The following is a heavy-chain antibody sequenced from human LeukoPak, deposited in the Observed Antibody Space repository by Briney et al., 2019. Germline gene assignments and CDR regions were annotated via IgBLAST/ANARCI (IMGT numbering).Heavy chain of an antibody. CDR3: ARTTEGYCRSTSCYGFYYSYYMDV. CDR1: GGSISNYY. V-gene: IGHV4-59*01. J-gene: IGHJ6*03. D-gene: IGHD2-2*01. CDR2: IYYSGST. Sequence: PSETLSLPCTVSGGSISNYYWSWIRQPPGKGLEWIGYIYYSGSTNYNPSLKSRVTISVDTSKNQFSLKLSSVTAADTAVYYCARTTEGYCRSTSCYGFYYSYYMDVWGKGTTVTISS.